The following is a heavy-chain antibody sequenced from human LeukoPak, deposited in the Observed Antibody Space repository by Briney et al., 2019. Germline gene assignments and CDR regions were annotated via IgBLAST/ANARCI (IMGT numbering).Heavy chain of an antibody. D-gene: IGHD6-13*01. V-gene: IGHV4-59*12. Sequence: SETLSLTCTVSGGSISSYYWSWIRQPPGKGLEWIGYIYYSGSTYYNPSLKSRVTISVDTSKNQFSLKLSSVTAADTAVYYCARVRAAAGSGTIDYWGQGTLVTVSS. CDR3: ARVRAAAGSGTIDY. CDR1: GGSISSYY. J-gene: IGHJ4*02. CDR2: IYYSGST.